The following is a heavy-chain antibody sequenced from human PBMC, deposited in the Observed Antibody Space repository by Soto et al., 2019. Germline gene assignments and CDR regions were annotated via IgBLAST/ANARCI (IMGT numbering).Heavy chain of an antibody. D-gene: IGHD2-2*01. J-gene: IGHJ4*02. CDR1: GGSISNYY. CDR3: ARAVLPATAPFDY. CDR2: IYYSGST. Sequence: QVQLQESGPRLVKPSETLSLTCIVSGGSISNYYWSWIRQPPGKGLEWIGYIYYSGSTNGNPSLQSRVTISVDTSKDQFSLKLSSVTAADTAVYYCARAVLPATAPFDYWGQGTLVTVSS. V-gene: IGHV4-59*01.